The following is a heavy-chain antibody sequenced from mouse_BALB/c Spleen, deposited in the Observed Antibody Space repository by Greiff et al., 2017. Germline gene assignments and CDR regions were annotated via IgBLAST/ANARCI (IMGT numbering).Heavy chain of an antibody. D-gene: IGHD1-1*01. CDR2: ISTYYGDA. J-gene: IGHJ2*01. V-gene: IGHV1S137*01. Sequence: QVQLKQSGAELVRPGVSVKISCKGSGYTFTDYAMHWVKQSHAKSLEWIGVISTYYGDASYNQKFKGKATMTVDKSSSTAYMELARLTSEDSAIYYCAREDYYGSYYFDYWGQGTTLTVSS. CDR1: GYTFTDYA. CDR3: AREDYYGSYYFDY.